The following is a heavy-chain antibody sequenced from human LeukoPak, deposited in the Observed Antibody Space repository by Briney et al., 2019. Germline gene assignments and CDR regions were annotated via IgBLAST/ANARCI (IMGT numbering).Heavy chain of an antibody. CDR2: IYYSGST. D-gene: IGHD2-15*01. Sequence: SETLSLTCTVSGGSISSYYWSWIRQPPGKGLEWIGYIYYSGSTNYNPSLKSRVTISVETSKNQFSLKLSSVTAADTAVYYCARTYCSGGSCYDLDYWGQGTLVTVSS. V-gene: IGHV4-59*01. CDR3: ARTYCSGGSCYDLDY. CDR1: GGSISSYY. J-gene: IGHJ4*02.